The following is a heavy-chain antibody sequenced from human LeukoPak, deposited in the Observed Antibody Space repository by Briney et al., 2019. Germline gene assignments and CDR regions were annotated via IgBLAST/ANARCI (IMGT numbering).Heavy chain of an antibody. CDR2: IIPILGIA. Sequence: ASVKVSCKASGGTFSSYTISWVRQAPGQGLEWMGRIIPILGIANYAQKFQGRVTITADNSTSTAYMELSSLRSEDTAVYYCARVWASSSDDYYYMDVWGKGTTVTVSS. V-gene: IGHV1-69*02. CDR3: ARVWASSSDDYYYMDV. D-gene: IGHD6-6*01. CDR1: GGTFSSYT. J-gene: IGHJ6*03.